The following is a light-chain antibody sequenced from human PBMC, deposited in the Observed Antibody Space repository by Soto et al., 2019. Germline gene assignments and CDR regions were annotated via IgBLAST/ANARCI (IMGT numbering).Light chain of an antibody. Sequence: DIVLTQSPDSLAVSLGERATINCKSSQSVLNTSNNKKYLAWYQQKPGQPPKLLIYWASTRESGVPDRFSGSGSETDFTLTISSLQAEDVAVYYCQQHYSTPWTFGQGTKVEIK. CDR3: QQHYSTPWT. CDR1: QSVLNTSNNKKY. V-gene: IGKV4-1*01. J-gene: IGKJ1*01. CDR2: WAS.